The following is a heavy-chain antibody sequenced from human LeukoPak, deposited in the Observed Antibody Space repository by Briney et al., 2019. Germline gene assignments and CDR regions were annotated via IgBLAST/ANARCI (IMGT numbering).Heavy chain of an antibody. D-gene: IGHD2-2*02. CDR2: FNSNGGST. J-gene: IGHJ2*01. CDR3: ARGLRDCTSTTCFTYWYFDL. V-gene: IGHV3-64*01. CDR1: GFTFSSYA. Sequence: GGSLRLSCAASGFTFSSYAMHWVRQAPGKGLEYVSGFNSNGGSTYYANSVKGRFTISRDNSKNTLYLQMGSLRAEDMAVYYCARGLRDCTSTTCFTYWYFDLWGRGTLVTVSS.